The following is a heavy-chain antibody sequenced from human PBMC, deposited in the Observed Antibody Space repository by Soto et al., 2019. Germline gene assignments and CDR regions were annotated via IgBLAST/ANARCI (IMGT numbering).Heavy chain of an antibody. CDR2: LYGGGST. CDR3: ARDQGRVFDP. Sequence: GGSLGLSCAAYGFSVSNNYMSWVRQAPGKGLEWVSVLYGGGSTYYADSVKGRFTISRDNSKDTVYLQMNSLRAEDTAVYYCARDQGRVFDPWGQGTLVTVSS. V-gene: IGHV3-66*01. J-gene: IGHJ5*02. CDR1: GFSVSNNY.